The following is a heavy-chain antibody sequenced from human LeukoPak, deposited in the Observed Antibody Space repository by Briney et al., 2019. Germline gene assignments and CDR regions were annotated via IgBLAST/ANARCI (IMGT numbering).Heavy chain of an antibody. D-gene: IGHD6-19*01. Sequence: ASVKVSCKASGYTFTSYDINWVRQATGQGLEWMGWMNPNSGNTGYAQKFQGRVSMTRNTSISTAYMELSSLRSEDTAVYYCARLHYYSSFAFDIWGQGTMVTVSS. V-gene: IGHV1-8*01. CDR2: MNPNSGNT. CDR1: GYTFTSYD. CDR3: ARLHYYSSFAFDI. J-gene: IGHJ3*02.